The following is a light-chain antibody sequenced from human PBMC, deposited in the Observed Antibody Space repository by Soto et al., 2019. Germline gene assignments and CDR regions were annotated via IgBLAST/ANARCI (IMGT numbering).Light chain of an antibody. V-gene: IGLV1-40*01. CDR3: QSYDDSLSVHYV. CDR1: SSNIGSTYD. J-gene: IGLJ1*01. Sequence: QSVLTQPRSVSGAPGQRVTISCTGSSSNIGSTYDVQWYQQLPGTAPKLLIHGNTDRPSGVPDRFSGSKSGTSASLAITGLQADDEADYYCQSYDDSLSVHYVFGTGTKVTVL. CDR2: GNT.